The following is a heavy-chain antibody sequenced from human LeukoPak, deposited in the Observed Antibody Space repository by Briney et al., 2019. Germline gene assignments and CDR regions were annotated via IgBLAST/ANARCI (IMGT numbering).Heavy chain of an antibody. D-gene: IGHD3-3*01. V-gene: IGHV4-39*07. CDR2: IYYSGST. CDR3: ARDRAYYDFWSGYYLEYYYYTDV. Sequence: SETLSLTCTVSGGSISSSSYYWGWIRQPPGKGLEWIGSIYYSGSTYYNPSLKSRVTISVDTSKNQFSLKLSSVTAADTAVYYCARDRAYYDFWSGYYLEYYYYTDVWGKGTTVTVSS. J-gene: IGHJ6*03. CDR1: GGSISSSSYY.